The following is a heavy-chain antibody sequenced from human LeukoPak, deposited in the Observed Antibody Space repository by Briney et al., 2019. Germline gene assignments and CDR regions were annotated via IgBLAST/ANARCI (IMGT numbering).Heavy chain of an antibody. CDR3: ARAENYYYYGMDV. Sequence: GGSLRLSCAASGFTFSSYSMNWVRQVPGKGLEWVSSISSSSSYIYYADSVKGRFTISRDNAKNSLYLQMNSLRAEDTAVYYCARAENYYYYGMDVWGQGTTVTVSS. V-gene: IGHV3-21*01. CDR1: GFTFSSYS. J-gene: IGHJ6*02. CDR2: ISSSSSYI.